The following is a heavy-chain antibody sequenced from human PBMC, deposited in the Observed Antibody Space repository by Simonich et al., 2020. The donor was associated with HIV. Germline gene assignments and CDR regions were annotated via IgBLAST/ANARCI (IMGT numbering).Heavy chain of an antibody. J-gene: IGHJ4*02. Sequence: QVQLQQWGAGLLKPSETLSLTCAVYGGSFSGYYWSWIRQPPGKGLEWIGEINHSGGTNYNPSPKSRVTISVDTAKNQFSLKLSSVTAADTAVYYCAGSVADIVAAGFGFWGQGTLVTVSS. CDR2: INHSGGT. V-gene: IGHV4-34*01. CDR3: AGSVADIVAAGFGF. CDR1: GGSFSGYY. D-gene: IGHD5-12*01.